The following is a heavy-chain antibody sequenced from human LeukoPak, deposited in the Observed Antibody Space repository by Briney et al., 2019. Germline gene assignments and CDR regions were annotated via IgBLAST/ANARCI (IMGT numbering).Heavy chain of an antibody. Sequence: GGSLRLSCAASGFTFSNSWMSWFRQAPGQRLEWVASIKDDGSDTYYLESVKGRFTISRDNAKTSLFLQMDGLRADDTAVFFCARHLSRGQNFDYLGQGTLVTVSS. J-gene: IGHJ4*02. CDR2: IKDDGSDT. V-gene: IGHV3-7*01. CDR3: ARHLSRGQNFDY. CDR1: GFTFSNSW.